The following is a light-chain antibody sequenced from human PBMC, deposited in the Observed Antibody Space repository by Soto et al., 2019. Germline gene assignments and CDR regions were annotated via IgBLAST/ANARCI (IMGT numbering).Light chain of an antibody. CDR3: QQRSNLIT. V-gene: IGKV3D-20*02. CDR2: EIS. Sequence: EIVMTQSPATLSLSPGERAILSCRASQSVSSSYLAWFQQKPGQAPRLLIYEISNRATGIPARLSGSGSGTDFTLTISSLEPEDFAVYYCQQRSNLITFGQGTRLEIK. CDR1: QSVSSSY. J-gene: IGKJ5*01.